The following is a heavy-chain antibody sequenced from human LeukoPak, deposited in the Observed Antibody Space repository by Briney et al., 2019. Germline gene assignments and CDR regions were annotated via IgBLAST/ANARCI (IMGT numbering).Heavy chain of an antibody. J-gene: IGHJ4*02. V-gene: IGHV3-23*01. D-gene: IGHD6-19*01. Sequence: PGGSLRLSCAASGFTFSSYGMSWVRQAPGKGLEWVSVISSSGGDTYYADSVKGRFTISRDNSKNTLYLQMNSLRAEDTAIYYCAKTSGWYYFDYWGQGTLVTVSS. CDR1: GFTFSSYG. CDR3: AKTSGWYYFDY. CDR2: ISSSGGDT.